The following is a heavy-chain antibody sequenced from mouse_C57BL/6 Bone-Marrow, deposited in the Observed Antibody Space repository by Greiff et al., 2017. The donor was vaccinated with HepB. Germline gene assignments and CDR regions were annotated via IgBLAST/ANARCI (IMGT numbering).Heavy chain of an antibody. CDR2: INPNNGGT. V-gene: IGHV1-26*01. CDR3: ARSEAGTSDY. CDR1: GYTFTDYY. D-gene: IGHD4-1*01. Sequence: VQLQQSGPELVKPGASVKISCKASGYTFTDYYMNWVKQSHGKSLEWIGDINPNNGGTSYNQKFKGKATLTVDKSSSTAYMELRGLTSEDSAVYYCARSEAGTSDYWGQGTTLTVSS. J-gene: IGHJ2*01.